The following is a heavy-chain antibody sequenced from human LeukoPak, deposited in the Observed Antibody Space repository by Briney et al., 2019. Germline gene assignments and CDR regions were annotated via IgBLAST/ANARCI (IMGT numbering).Heavy chain of an antibody. Sequence: SETLSLTCIVPGGSIIRYYWRWIRQPPGKGLEWIGYIYSSGSTDYNPSLKSRATISLATPNHQFSLTLTSVTAADTAVYYCARHVGIHLWSLYFDYWGQGSLVTVSS. CDR3: ARHVGIHLWSLYFDY. CDR1: GGSIIRYY. D-gene: IGHD5-18*01. V-gene: IGHV4-59*08. CDR2: IYSSGST. J-gene: IGHJ4*02.